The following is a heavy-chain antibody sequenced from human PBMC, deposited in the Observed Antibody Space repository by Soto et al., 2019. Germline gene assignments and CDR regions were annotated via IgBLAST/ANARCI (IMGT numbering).Heavy chain of an antibody. Sequence: QVQLQQWGAGLLKPSETLSLTCAVYGGSFSGYYWSWIRQPPGKGLEWIGEINHSGSTNYNPSLKSRVTISVDTSKNQFSLKLSSVTAADTAVYYCARGPPPSGSYLEGGIDYWGQGTLVTVSS. J-gene: IGHJ4*02. V-gene: IGHV4-34*01. CDR3: ARGPPPSGSYLEGGIDY. CDR1: GGSFSGYY. D-gene: IGHD1-26*01. CDR2: INHSGST.